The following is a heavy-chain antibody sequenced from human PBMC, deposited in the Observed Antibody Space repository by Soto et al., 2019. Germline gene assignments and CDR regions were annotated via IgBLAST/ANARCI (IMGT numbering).Heavy chain of an antibody. CDR3: VRDIRGSSSTN. Sequence: EVQLVESGGGLVQPGGSLRLSCAASGFTFSSYWMSWVRQAPGNGLGWVATINQDGSSKSYVDSVKGLFTISRDNAKNSLYLQMNGLRAEDTAVYYCVRDIRGSSSTNWGQGTLLTVSS. D-gene: IGHD6-13*01. CDR1: GFTFSSYW. V-gene: IGHV3-7*01. CDR2: INQDGSSK. J-gene: IGHJ4*02.